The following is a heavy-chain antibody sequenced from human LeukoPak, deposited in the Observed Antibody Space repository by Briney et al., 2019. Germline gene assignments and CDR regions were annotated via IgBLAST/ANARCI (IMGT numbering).Heavy chain of an antibody. CDR3: ARGPLGELFNDAFDI. V-gene: IGHV4-34*01. CDR2: INHSGST. J-gene: IGHJ3*02. CDR1: GGSFSGYY. Sequence: SETLSLTCAVYGGSFSGYYWSWIRQPPGKGLEWIGEINHSGSTNYNPSLKSRVTISVDKSKNQFSLKLSSVTAADTAVYYCARGPLGELFNDAFDIWGQGTLVTVSS. D-gene: IGHD3-10*01.